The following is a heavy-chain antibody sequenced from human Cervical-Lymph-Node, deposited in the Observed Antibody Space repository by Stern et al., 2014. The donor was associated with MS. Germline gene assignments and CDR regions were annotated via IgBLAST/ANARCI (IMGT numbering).Heavy chain of an antibody. J-gene: IGHJ5*02. CDR2: FDPEHGQA. V-gene: IGHV1-24*01. D-gene: IGHD5-12*01. Sequence: DQLVESGAEVKKPGASVKVSCKVSGYTLTEMSMHWVRQAPGKGLEWVGGFDPEHGQAIYAQKFQGRVTTTEDTSTDTAYMQMSSLRSEDTAVYYCATDHVYGGYDLWGQGTLVTVSS. CDR3: ATDHVYGGYDL. CDR1: GYTLTEMS.